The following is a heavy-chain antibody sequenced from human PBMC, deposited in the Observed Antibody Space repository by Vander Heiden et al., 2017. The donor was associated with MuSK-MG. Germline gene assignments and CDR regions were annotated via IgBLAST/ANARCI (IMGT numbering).Heavy chain of an antibody. CDR1: GFTFSSYG. Sequence: QVQLVESGGGVVQPGRFLRLSCAASGFTFSSYGMHWVRQAPGKGLEWVAVIWYDGSNKYYADSVKGRFTISRDNSKNTLYLQMNSLRAEDTAVYYCARAQYSGSYYLEYWGQGTLVTVSS. CDR2: IWYDGSNK. CDR3: ARAQYSGSYYLEY. J-gene: IGHJ4*02. D-gene: IGHD1-26*01. V-gene: IGHV3-33*01.